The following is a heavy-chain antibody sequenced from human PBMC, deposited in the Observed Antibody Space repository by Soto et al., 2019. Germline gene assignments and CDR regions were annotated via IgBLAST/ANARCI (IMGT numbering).Heavy chain of an antibody. D-gene: IGHD3-22*01. Sequence: NPSETLSLTCTVSGGSISSGSYYWSWIRQHPGKGLEWIGYIYFSGSTYYNPSLKSRVTISVVTSKNQFSLKLSSVTAADTAVYYCASSPPHYDSSGYYNYWGQGTLVTVSS. CDR1: GGSISSGSYY. V-gene: IGHV4-30-4*08. J-gene: IGHJ4*02. CDR2: IYFSGST. CDR3: ASSPPHYDSSGYYNY.